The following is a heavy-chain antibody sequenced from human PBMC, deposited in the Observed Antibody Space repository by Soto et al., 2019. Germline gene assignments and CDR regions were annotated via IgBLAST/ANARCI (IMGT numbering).Heavy chain of an antibody. Sequence: ADSAKGSCKLSGYTLTELSMPWVRQATGKGLEWMGGLHPEDGETIYAQKLPGRVTMTADTPPDTAYMELGSLRSEDTAVYYCATAYSNDERHGALDIWAQGTMVPVSS. CDR2: LHPEDGET. J-gene: IGHJ3*02. D-gene: IGHD4-4*01. CDR1: GYTLTELS. V-gene: IGHV1-24*01. CDR3: ATAYSNDERHGALDI.